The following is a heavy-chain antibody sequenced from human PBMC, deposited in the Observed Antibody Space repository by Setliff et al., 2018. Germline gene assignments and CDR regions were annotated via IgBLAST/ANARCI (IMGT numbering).Heavy chain of an antibody. CDR3: VREGYSEYFQD. Sequence: SETLSLTCNVSGVSIANTASYWSWIRQPAGKGLEWIGFISYSGITTYNVSLKSRVSISVDTSKNQLSLTLSSVTAADTAVYYCVREGYSEYFQDWGRGTLVTVSS. D-gene: IGHD1-1*01. J-gene: IGHJ1*01. CDR1: GVSIANTASY. V-gene: IGHV4-61*10. CDR2: ISYSGIT.